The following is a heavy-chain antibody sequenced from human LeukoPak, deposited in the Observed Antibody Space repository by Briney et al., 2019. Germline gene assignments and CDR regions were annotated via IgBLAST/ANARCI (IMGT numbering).Heavy chain of an antibody. CDR3: ARDFRAAMVSDWFDP. J-gene: IGHJ5*02. V-gene: IGHV1-46*01. CDR1: GYTVTSYE. D-gene: IGHD5-18*01. Sequence: ASVKVSCKASGYTVTSYEMHWVGQAPGQGLEGRGIINPSGGRTSYAQNFQGRVTMPRDMSTSTVYMELSRLRSDDTAVYYCARDFRAAMVSDWFDPWGQGTLVTVSS. CDR2: INPSGGRT.